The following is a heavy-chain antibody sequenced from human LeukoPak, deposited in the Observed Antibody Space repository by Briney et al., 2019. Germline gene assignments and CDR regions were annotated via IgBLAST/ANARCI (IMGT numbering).Heavy chain of an antibody. D-gene: IGHD4-17*01. CDR1: GFTFSSYG. Sequence: QSGGSLRLSCAASGFTFSSYGMHWVRQALGKGLEWVAFIRYDGSNKYYADSVKGRFTISRDNSKNTLYLQMNSLRAEDTAVYYCAKDPKNYGDYRGWFDPWGQGTLVTVSS. CDR3: AKDPKNYGDYRGWFDP. J-gene: IGHJ5*02. V-gene: IGHV3-30*02. CDR2: IRYDGSNK.